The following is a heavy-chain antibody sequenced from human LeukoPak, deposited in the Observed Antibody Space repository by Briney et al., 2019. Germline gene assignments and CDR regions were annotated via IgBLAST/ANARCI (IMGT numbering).Heavy chain of an antibody. D-gene: IGHD6-13*01. CDR2: IIPILGIA. J-gene: IGHJ5*02. Sequence: ASVKVSCKASGCTFSSYAISWVRQAPGQGLEWMGRIIPILGIANYAQKFQGRVTIAADKSTSTAYMELSSLRSEDTAVYYCARDLGPIAAAGTGSSSGWYYNWFDPWGQGTLVSVSS. V-gene: IGHV1-69*04. CDR3: ARDLGPIAAAGTGSSSGWYYNWFDP. CDR1: GCTFSSYA.